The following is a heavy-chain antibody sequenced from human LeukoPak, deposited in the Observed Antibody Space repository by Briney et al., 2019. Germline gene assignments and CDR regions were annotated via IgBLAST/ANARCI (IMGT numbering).Heavy chain of an antibody. V-gene: IGHV4-39*01. CDR3: ATWLLGYYFDY. CDR2: IYYSGST. D-gene: IGHD3-22*01. J-gene: IGHJ4*02. Sequence: KPSETLSLTCTVSGGSISSSSYYWDWIRQPPGKGLEWIGSIYYSGSTYYNPSLKSRVTISVDTSKNQFSLKLSSMTAADTAVYYCATWLLGYYFDYWGQGTLVTVSS. CDR1: GGSISSSSYY.